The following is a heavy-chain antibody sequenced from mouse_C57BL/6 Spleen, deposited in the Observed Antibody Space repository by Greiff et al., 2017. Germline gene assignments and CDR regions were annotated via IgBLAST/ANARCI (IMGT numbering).Heavy chain of an antibody. D-gene: IGHD3-3*01. CDR1: GYTFTSYW. Sequence: VQLQQPGAELVKPGASVKLSCKASGYTFTSYWMHWVKQRPGQGLEWIGMIHPNSGSTNYNEKFKSKATLTVDKSSSTAYMQLSSLTSEDSAVYYCARWWDREGNLDFDGWGTGATVTVSS. CDR2: IHPNSGST. J-gene: IGHJ1*03. CDR3: ARWWDREGNLDFDG. V-gene: IGHV1-64*01.